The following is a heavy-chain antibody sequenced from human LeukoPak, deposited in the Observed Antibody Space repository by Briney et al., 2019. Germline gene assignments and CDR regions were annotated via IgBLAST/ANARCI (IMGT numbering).Heavy chain of an antibody. Sequence: ASVTVSCKTSGYTFSCYYMHWVRQAPGQGLEWMGLMNPNSGATNYEQKFQGRVSLTRDMSISTAYLELTSVTSDDTAVYYCARDGSGSGWYFFDYWGQGTLVTVSS. J-gene: IGHJ4*02. CDR1: GYTFSCYY. CDR2: MNPNSGAT. CDR3: ARDGSGSGWYFFDY. V-gene: IGHV1-2*02. D-gene: IGHD6-19*01.